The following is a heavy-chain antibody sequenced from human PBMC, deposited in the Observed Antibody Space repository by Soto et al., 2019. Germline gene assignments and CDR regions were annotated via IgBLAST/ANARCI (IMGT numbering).Heavy chain of an antibody. D-gene: IGHD3-22*01. CDR1: GGSISSGGYY. CDR3: ARVGIVGVIEGGNWYFDL. V-gene: IGHV4-31*03. Sequence: QVQLQESGPGLVKPSQTLSLTCTVSGGSISSGGYYWSWIRQHPGKGLEWIGYIYYSGSTYYNPSLKSRVTVSVDPSKNQFSLKQSSVTAADTAVYYCARVGIVGVIEGGNWYFDLWGRGTLVTVSS. J-gene: IGHJ2*01. CDR2: IYYSGST.